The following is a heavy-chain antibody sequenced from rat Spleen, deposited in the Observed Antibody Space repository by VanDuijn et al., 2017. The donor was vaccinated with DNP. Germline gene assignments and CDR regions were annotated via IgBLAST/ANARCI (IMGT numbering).Heavy chain of an antibody. V-gene: IGHV2-15*01. D-gene: IGHD1-2*01. CDR2: MWSGGTT. CDR3: ARDDSRSPFAY. J-gene: IGHJ3*01. Sequence: QVQLKETGPGLVQPSQTLSLTCTVSGFSLTNYGVNWVRQPPGKGLEWIGAMWSGGTTDYNSALKSRLSISRDTSKSQVLLKVNSLQTEDTAMYFCARDDSRSPFAYWGQGTLVTVSS. CDR1: GFSLTNYG.